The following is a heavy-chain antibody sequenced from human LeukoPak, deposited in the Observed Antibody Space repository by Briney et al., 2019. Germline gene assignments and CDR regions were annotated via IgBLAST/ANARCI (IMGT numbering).Heavy chain of an antibody. CDR2: INHSGIT. D-gene: IGHD3-10*01. Sequence: PSETLSLTCAVYGGSFSGYFWSWIRQPPGKGLEWIGEINHSGITNYNPSLKSRVTISVDTSKNQFSLKLSSVTAADTAVYYCASRRADGSGSDYYFDYWGQGTLVTVSS. CDR1: GGSFSGYF. V-gene: IGHV4-34*01. J-gene: IGHJ4*02. CDR3: ASRRADGSGSDYYFDY.